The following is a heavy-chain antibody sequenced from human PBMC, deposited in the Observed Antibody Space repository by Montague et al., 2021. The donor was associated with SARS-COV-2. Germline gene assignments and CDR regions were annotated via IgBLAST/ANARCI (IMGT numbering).Heavy chain of an antibody. CDR3: ARGSYGPDAFGI. Sequence: SETLSLTCTVSGGSIRSGSYYWSWIRQPPGKGLEWIGYIYYSGSTNYNPSLKSRVTISLDTSKNQFSLKLNSVTAADTAVYYCARGSYGPDAFGIWGQGTMVTVSS. CDR1: GGSIRSGSYY. J-gene: IGHJ3*02. CDR2: IYYSGST. V-gene: IGHV4-61*01. D-gene: IGHD5-18*01.